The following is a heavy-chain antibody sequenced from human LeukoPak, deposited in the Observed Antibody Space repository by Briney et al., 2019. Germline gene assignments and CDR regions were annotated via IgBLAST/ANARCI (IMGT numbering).Heavy chain of an antibody. CDR2: INPNNGAT. Sequence: ASVKVSCKASEYTFTGCYMHWVRQAPGQGLEWMGWINPNNGATNYAQKFQGRVTMTRDTSISTAYMELSRLRSDDTAVYYCARALGVAARLGYWGQGTLVTVSS. J-gene: IGHJ4*02. CDR3: ARALGVAARLGY. CDR1: EYTFTGCY. V-gene: IGHV1-2*02. D-gene: IGHD6-6*01.